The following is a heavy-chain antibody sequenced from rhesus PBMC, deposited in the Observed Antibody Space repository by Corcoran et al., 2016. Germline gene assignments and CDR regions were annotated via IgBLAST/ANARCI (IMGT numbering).Heavy chain of an antibody. D-gene: IGHD6S26*01. Sequence: QLHLQESGPGLVKPSETLSLTCAVSGGSISSNYWSWIRQPPGKGLEWIGRISGSGGSTDYNPSLKSRVTISTDTSKNQFSLKLSSVTAADTAVYYCSREGSGWSAAPDYWGQGVLVTVSS. V-gene: IGHV4-173*01. CDR2: ISGSGGST. CDR3: SREGSGWSAAPDY. CDR1: GGSISSNY. J-gene: IGHJ4*01.